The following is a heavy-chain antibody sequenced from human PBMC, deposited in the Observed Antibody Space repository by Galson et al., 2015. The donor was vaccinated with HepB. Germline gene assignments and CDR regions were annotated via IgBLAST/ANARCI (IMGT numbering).Heavy chain of an antibody. CDR3: ALIVRGWSWFDP. J-gene: IGHJ5*02. D-gene: IGHD3-10*01. Sequence: SVKVSCKASGYTFTSYAMHWVRQAPGQRLEWMGCINAGNGNTKYSQKFQGRVTITRNTSASTAYMEMSSLRSEDTAVYYCALIVRGWSWFDPWGQGTLVTVSS. CDR2: INAGNGNT. V-gene: IGHV1-3*01. CDR1: GYTFTSYA.